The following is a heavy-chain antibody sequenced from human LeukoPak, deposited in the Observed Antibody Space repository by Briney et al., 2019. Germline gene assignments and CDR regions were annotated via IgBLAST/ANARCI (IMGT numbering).Heavy chain of an antibody. D-gene: IGHD6-19*01. CDR1: GYSFTTYW. J-gene: IGHJ6*03. V-gene: IGHV5-51*01. Sequence: GESLKISCKGSGYSFTTYWIGWVRQMPGKGLEWMGIIYPGDSDAIYSPSFQGQVTMSADKSISIAYLQWSSLKASDTAMYYCARHIAVAGHYYMDVWGKGTTVTVSS. CDR2: IYPGDSDA. CDR3: ARHIAVAGHYYMDV.